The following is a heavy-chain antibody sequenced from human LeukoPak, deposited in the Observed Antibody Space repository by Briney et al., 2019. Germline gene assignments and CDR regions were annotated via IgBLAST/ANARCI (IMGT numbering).Heavy chain of an antibody. J-gene: IGHJ6*02. CDR3: TNWNAPEGSDFYYYYYYGMDV. Sequence: PGRSLRLYCTASGFTLGVYAMSWVRQAPGKGLEWVGFLRRKAYGGTTEYAASVKGRFTISRDDSKSIAYLQMNSLKTEDTAVCYCTNWNAPEGSDFYYYYYYGMDVWGQGTTVTVSS. V-gene: IGHV3-49*04. D-gene: IGHD1-1*01. CDR1: GFTLGVYA. CDR2: LRRKAYGGTT.